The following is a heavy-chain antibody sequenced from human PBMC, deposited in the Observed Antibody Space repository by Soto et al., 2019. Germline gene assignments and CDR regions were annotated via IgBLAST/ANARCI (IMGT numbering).Heavy chain of an antibody. CDR2: IWYDGSNK. V-gene: IGHV3-33*01. CDR3: ARGPKAIAVAGMTDYYYYGMDV. J-gene: IGHJ6*02. CDR1: GFTFSSYG. Sequence: QVQLVESGGGVVQPGRSLRLSCAASGFTFSSYGMHCVRQAPGKGLEWVAVIWYDGSNKYYADSVKGRFTISRDNSKNTLYLQMNSLRAEDTAVYYCARGPKAIAVAGMTDYYYYGMDVWGQGTTVTVSS. D-gene: IGHD6-19*01.